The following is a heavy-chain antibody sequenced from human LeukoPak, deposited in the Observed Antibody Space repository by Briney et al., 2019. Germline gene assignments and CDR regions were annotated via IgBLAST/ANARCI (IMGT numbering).Heavy chain of an antibody. D-gene: IGHD1-26*01. J-gene: IGHJ4*02. Sequence: GGSLRVSCAASGFTFSNDAMGWVRQAPGKGLEWVSAVSGSGDSTYYADSVKGRFTISRDNFKNTLYLQMNSLRAEDTALYYCASRYSGRYFDYWGRGTLVTASS. CDR3: ASRYSGRYFDY. CDR2: VSGSGDST. CDR1: GFTFSNDA. V-gene: IGHV3-23*01.